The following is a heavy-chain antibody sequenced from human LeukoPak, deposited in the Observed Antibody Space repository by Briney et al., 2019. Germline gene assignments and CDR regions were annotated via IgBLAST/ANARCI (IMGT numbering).Heavy chain of an antibody. CDR1: GFTVSSNY. CDR2: IYGGGNI. Sequence: GGSLRLSCAASGFTVSSNYMNWVRQAPGKGLEWASVIYGGGNIYYADSVKGRFTISRDNSKNTLYLQMNSLRAEDTAVYYCARGAGYNYPYYFDYWGQGTLVTVSS. CDR3: ARGAGYNYPYYFDY. J-gene: IGHJ4*02. V-gene: IGHV3-53*01. D-gene: IGHD5-24*01.